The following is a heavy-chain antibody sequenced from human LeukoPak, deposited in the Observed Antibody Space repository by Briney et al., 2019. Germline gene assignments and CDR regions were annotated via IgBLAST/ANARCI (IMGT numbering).Heavy chain of an antibody. V-gene: IGHV4-31*03. CDR3: ARSGVWLRGTTAFDY. D-gene: IGHD4-17*01. CDR1: GGSISSGGYY. CDR2: IYYTGST. Sequence: PSQTLSLTCTDSGGSISSGGYYWSWIRQHLGKGLEWIGYIYYTGSTYYKPSLKSRVTISVDTSKNQFSLKLNSVTAADTAVYYCARSGVWLRGTTAFDYWGQGTLVTVSS. J-gene: IGHJ4*02.